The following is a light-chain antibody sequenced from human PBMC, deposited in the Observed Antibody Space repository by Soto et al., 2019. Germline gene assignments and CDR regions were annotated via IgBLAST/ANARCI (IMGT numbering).Light chain of an antibody. J-gene: IGKJ4*01. CDR3: QQYGSSPRT. CDR2: VAS. Sequence: EIVLTQSPGTLSLSPGERATLSCRASQSVSSSYLAWYQQKPGQAPRLLIYVASSRATVIPDRFSGSGSGTDFTLTISRLEPEEFAVYYCQQYGSSPRTFGGGTKVEIK. CDR1: QSVSSSY. V-gene: IGKV3-20*01.